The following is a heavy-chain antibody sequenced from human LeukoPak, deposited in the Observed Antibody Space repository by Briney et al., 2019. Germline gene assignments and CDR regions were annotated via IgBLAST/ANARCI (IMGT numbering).Heavy chain of an antibody. D-gene: IGHD3-22*01. CDR1: GFTVSSNY. CDR2: IYSGGST. Sequence: PGGSLRLSCAASGFTVSSNYMSWVRQAPGKGLEWVSVIYSGGSTYYADSVKGRFTISRDNSKNTLYLQMNSLRAEDTAVYYCARGLRYYYDSSGKRAIDCWGQGTLVTVSS. CDR3: ARGLRYYYDSSGKRAIDC. J-gene: IGHJ4*02. V-gene: IGHV3-53*01.